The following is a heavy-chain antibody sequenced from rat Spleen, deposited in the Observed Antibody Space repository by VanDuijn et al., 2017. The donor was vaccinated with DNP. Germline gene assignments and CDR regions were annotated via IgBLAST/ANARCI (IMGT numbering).Heavy chain of an antibody. CDR2: ISYDGRDT. Sequence: EVQLVESGGGLVQPGRSLKLSCEVSRITFSDHNMAWVRQAPKKSLEWVATISYDGRDTYYRDSVKGRFTISRDNAKSTLYLQMNSLRSEDTATYYCARSNTYYDGTYYYWYFDLWGPGTTVTVSS. CDR3: ARSNTYYDGTYYYWYFDL. CDR1: RITFSDHN. V-gene: IGHV5-7*01. J-gene: IGHJ1*01. D-gene: IGHD1-12*02.